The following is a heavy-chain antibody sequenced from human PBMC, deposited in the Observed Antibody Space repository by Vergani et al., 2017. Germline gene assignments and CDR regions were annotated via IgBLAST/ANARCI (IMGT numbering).Heavy chain of an antibody. CDR1: GYTFTSYD. CDR2: MNPNSGNT. CDR3: ARGPSYDVWSGWGYYYYYYMDV. Sequence: QVQLVQSGAEVKKPGASVKVSCKASGYTFTSYDINWVRQATGQGLEWMGWMNPNSGNTGYAQKFQGRVTMTRNTSISTAYMELSSLRSEDTAVYYCARGPSYDVWSGWGYYYYYYMDVWGKGTTVTVSS. J-gene: IGHJ6*03. V-gene: IGHV1-8*01. D-gene: IGHD3-3*01.